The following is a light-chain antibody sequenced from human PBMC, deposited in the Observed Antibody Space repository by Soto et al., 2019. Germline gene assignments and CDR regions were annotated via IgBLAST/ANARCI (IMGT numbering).Light chain of an antibody. CDR1: QSVSSSH. CDR3: QQYGNSPPWT. Sequence: EIMLTQSPGTLSLSPGERATLSCRASQSVSSSHLAWYQQIPGQAPRLLIYGASSRANGTPDRFSGSGSGTDFTLTISRLEPEDFAVYYCQQYGNSPPWTFGQGTKVEIK. J-gene: IGKJ1*01. CDR2: GAS. V-gene: IGKV3-20*01.